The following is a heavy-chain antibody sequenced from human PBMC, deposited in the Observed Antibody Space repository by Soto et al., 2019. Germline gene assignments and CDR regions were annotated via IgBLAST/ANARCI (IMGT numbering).Heavy chain of an antibody. Sequence: QLRLQESGPGLVEPSGTLSLTCTVSGDSIRSSDFYWGWIRRPPGQGLEWIGTISHNGDTFYNPHIHSRLTMSLDASKNQFSLRLTSVTAADAAVYFCARQMPGPIPYFGWLSPVTSWGQGTLVTVSS. V-gene: IGHV4-39*01. CDR2: ISHNGDT. CDR1: GDSIRSSDFY. J-gene: IGHJ5*02. D-gene: IGHD3-9*01. CDR3: ARQMPGPIPYFGWLSPVTS.